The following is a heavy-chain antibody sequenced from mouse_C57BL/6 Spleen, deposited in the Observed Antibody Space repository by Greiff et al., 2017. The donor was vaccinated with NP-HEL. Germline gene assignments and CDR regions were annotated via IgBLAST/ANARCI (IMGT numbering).Heavy chain of an antibody. CDR1: GYSFTGYY. CDR2: INTSTGGT. J-gene: IGHJ1*03. D-gene: IGHD2-4*01. Sequence: EVQVVASGPELVKPGASVKISCKASGYSFTGYYMNWVKQSPEKSLEWIGEINTSTGGTTYNQKFKAKATLTVDKSSSTAYMQLKSLTSEDSAVYYCARWGDYEHFDVWGTGTTVTVSS. V-gene: IGHV1-42*01. CDR3: ARWGDYEHFDV.